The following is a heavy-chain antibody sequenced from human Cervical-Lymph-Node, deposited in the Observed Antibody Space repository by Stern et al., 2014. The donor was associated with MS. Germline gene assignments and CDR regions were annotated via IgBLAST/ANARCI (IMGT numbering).Heavy chain of an antibody. CDR1: GYTFTSFW. D-gene: IGHD5-18*01. Sequence: EDQLVESGAEVKKPGASLKISCTGSGYTFTSFWIGWVRQRPGKGLEWMGMIYPGDSLVRYSSSFQGQVTISADKSIGTAYLQWSSLKASDTAMYYCARTGSAAMSLDYWGLGTLVTVSS. J-gene: IGHJ4*02. CDR2: IYPGDSLV. CDR3: ARTGSAAMSLDY. V-gene: IGHV5-51*01.